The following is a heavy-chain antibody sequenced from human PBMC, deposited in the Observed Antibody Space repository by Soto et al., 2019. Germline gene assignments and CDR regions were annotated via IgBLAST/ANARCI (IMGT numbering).Heavy chain of an antibody. Sequence: QVQLVQSGAEVKKPGASVKVSCKTSGYMFTSYGISWVRQAPGQGLEWMGWISDYNAYTNHAQRLQGRVTMTTETSTSTAYMELSSLRSEDTAVYYCASETSGYWYFDLWGRGTLVTVSS. J-gene: IGHJ2*01. CDR3: ASETSGYWYFDL. CDR1: GYMFTSYG. D-gene: IGHD1-7*01. V-gene: IGHV1-18*01. CDR2: ISDYNAYT.